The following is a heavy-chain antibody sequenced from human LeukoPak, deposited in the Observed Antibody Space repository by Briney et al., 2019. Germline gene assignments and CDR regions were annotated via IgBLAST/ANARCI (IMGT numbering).Heavy chain of an antibody. CDR1: GFTFSNYY. V-gene: IGHV3-11*06. J-gene: IGHJ4*02. D-gene: IGHD5-18*01. CDR2: ISTSSTYT. Sequence: PGGCLRLSCAASGFTFSNYYMTWVRQAPGKGLEWVSYISTSSTYTKYAESVKGRFTISRDNSNNTLSLQMNSLRPEDTAVYYCAKGLRGYYYFDYWGQGTLVTVSS. CDR3: AKGLRGYYYFDY.